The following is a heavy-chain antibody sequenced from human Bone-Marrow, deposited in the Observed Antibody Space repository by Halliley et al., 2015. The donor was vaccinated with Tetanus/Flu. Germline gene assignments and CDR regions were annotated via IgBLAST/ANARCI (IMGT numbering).Heavy chain of an antibody. CDR1: GGSINDDY. V-gene: IGHV4-59*01. Sequence: LRLSCTVSGGSINDDYWSWIRQPPGQGLEWVGYIYYSGYTNYNPSLKSRVTISVDTSKNQFSLKLSSVTAADTAVYYCAREYVGRYYFDYWGQGTLVTVSS. CDR3: AREYVGRYYFDY. D-gene: IGHD1-26*01. J-gene: IGHJ4*02. CDR2: IYYSGYT.